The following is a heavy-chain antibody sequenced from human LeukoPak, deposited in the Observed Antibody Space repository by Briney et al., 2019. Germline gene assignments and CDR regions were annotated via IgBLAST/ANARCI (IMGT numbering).Heavy chain of an antibody. CDR2: IYTSGST. D-gene: IGHD2-15*01. CDR1: GGSISSGSYY. J-gene: IGHJ3*02. V-gene: IGHV4-61*02. CDR3: AGANFLGGEGDAFDI. Sequence: SQTLSLTCTVSGGSISSGSYYWSWIRQPAGKGLEWIGRIYTSGSTNYNPSLKSRVTISVDTSKNQFSLKLSSVTAADTAVYYCAGANFLGGEGDAFDIWGQGTMVTISS.